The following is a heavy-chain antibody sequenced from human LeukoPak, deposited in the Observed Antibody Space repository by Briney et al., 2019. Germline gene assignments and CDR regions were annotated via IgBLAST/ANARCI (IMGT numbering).Heavy chain of an antibody. CDR1: GFTFSSYW. CDR3: ATTTRSRSWDY. Sequence: GRSLRLSCAASGFTFSSYWMCWVRPAPGKGLEWVANIKPDGTEKQYVDSVKGRLTISRDNAKNSLYLQMNSLRVDDTAVYYCATTTRSRSWDYWGQGTLVTVSS. CDR2: IKPDGTEK. V-gene: IGHV3-7*01. D-gene: IGHD1-1*01. J-gene: IGHJ4*02.